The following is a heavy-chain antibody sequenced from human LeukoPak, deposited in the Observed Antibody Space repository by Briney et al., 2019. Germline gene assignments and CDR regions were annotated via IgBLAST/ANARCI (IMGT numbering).Heavy chain of an antibody. Sequence: ASVKVSCKASGYTFTGYYMHWVRQAPGHGLEWMGRINPNSGGTNYAQKFQGRVTMTRDTSISTAYMELSRLRSDDTAVYYCARVDSGSYCVDYWGQGTLVTVSS. D-gene: IGHD1-26*01. J-gene: IGHJ4*02. CDR2: INPNSGGT. V-gene: IGHV1-2*06. CDR1: GYTFTGYY. CDR3: ARVDSGSYCVDY.